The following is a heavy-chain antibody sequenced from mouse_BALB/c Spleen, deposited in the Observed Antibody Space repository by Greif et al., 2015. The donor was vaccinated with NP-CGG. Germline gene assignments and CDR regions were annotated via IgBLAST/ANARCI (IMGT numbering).Heavy chain of an antibody. D-gene: IGHD1-1*01. V-gene: IGHV1-80*01. CDR3: AREYYGTRYFDV. CDR2: IYPGDGDT. CDR1: GYAFSSYW. Sequence: QVQLQQSGAELVRPGSSVKISCKASGYAFSSYWMNWVKQRPGQGLEWIGQIYPGDGDTNYNGKFKGKATLTADKSSSTAYMQLSSLTSEDSAVYFCAREYYGTRYFDVWGAGTTVTVSS. J-gene: IGHJ1*01.